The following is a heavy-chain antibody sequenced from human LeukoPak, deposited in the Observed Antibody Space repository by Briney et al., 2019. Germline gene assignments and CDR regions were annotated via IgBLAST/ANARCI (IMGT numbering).Heavy chain of an antibody. D-gene: IGHD5-24*01. J-gene: IGHJ4*02. CDR2: ISWNSGSI. Sequence: SGGSLRLSCAASGFTFDDYAMHWVRQAPGKGLEWVSGISWNSGSIGYADSVKGRFTISRDNAKNSLYLQMNSLRAEDTALYYCAKAIRDGYNFDYWGQGTLVTVSS. CDR1: GFTFDDYA. V-gene: IGHV3-9*01. CDR3: AKAIRDGYNFDY.